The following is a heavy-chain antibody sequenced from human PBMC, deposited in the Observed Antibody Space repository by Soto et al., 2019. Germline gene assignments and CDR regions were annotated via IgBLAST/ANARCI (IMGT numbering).Heavy chain of an antibody. V-gene: IGHV3-11*06. CDR2: ISSTSSHT. Sequence: QVQLVESGGGLVKPGGSLRLSCSASGFTFSDYYMTWIRQAPGKGLEWVSYISSTSSHTNYADSVEGRFTISRDNAKNSLYRQMNSLRAEDTAGYYCARAARELDYWGQGTLVTVSP. J-gene: IGHJ4*02. CDR1: GFTFSDYY. D-gene: IGHD1-7*01. CDR3: ARAARELDY.